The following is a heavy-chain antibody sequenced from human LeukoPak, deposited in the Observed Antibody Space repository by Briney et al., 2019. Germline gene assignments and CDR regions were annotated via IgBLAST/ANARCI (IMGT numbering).Heavy chain of an antibody. V-gene: IGHV1-18*01. CDR3: ARDYCGSGGSCYSGVDY. D-gene: IGHD2-15*01. CDR2: IGAYNGDT. J-gene: IGHJ4*02. CDR1: GYTFTSCG. Sequence: ASVKVSCKASGYTFTSCGISWVRQAPGQGLEWMGWIGAYNGDTNYAQKVPGRVTMTTDTSTSTAYMELRSLRSDDTAVYYCARDYCGSGGSCYSGVDYWGQGTLVTVSS.